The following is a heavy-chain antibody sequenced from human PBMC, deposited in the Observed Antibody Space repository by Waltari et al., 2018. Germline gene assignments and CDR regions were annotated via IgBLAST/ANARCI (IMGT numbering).Heavy chain of an antibody. D-gene: IGHD3-16*01. J-gene: IGHJ6*03. CDR2: IRSKAYGGTT. CDR3: TRGGYYYYMDV. V-gene: IGHV3-49*04. CDR1: GFTFGDYA. Sequence: EVQLVESGGGLVQPGRSLRLSCTASGFTFGDYAMSWVRQAPGKGLEWVGFIRSKAYGGTTEYAGSVKGRFTISRDDSKSIAYLQMNSLKTEDTAVYYCTRGGYYYYMDVWGKGTTVTVSS.